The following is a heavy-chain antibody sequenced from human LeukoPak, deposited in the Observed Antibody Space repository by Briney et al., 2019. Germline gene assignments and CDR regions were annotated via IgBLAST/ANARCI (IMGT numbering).Heavy chain of an antibody. CDR2: IYYSGST. Sequence: SETLSLTCAVHDVSFFGYYWTWVRQSPGKGLEWIGYIYYSGSTNYNPSLKSRVTISVDTSKNQFSLKLSSVTAADTAVYYCARTLAAAGAFDIWGQGTMVTVSS. V-gene: IGHV4-59*01. CDR3: ARTLAAAGAFDI. D-gene: IGHD6-13*01. CDR1: DVSFFGYY. J-gene: IGHJ3*02.